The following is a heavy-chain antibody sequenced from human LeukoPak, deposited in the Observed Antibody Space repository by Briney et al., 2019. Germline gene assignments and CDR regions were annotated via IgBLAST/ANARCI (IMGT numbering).Heavy chain of an antibody. CDR3: ARGVVRGVSLSFDP. Sequence: ASVKVSCKASGYIFTSYEINWVRQATGQGLEWMGWKNPNSDNTGYAQKFQSRLTMTKNTSISTAYMELSSLTSEDTAVYYCARGVVRGVSLSFDPWGQGTLVTVSS. CDR1: GYIFTSYE. D-gene: IGHD3-10*01. CDR2: KNPNSDNT. J-gene: IGHJ5*02. V-gene: IGHV1-8*01.